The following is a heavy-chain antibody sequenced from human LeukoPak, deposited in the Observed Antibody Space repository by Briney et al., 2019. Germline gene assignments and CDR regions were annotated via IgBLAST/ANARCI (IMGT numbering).Heavy chain of an antibody. CDR1: GFTFSSYS. CDR3: AREIYYDSSGYFSRWFDP. D-gene: IGHD3-22*01. J-gene: IGHJ5*02. V-gene: IGHV3-21*01. CDR2: ISSSSSYI. Sequence: GGSLRLSCAASGFTFSSYSMNWVRQAPGKGLEWVPSISSSSSYIYYADSVKGRFTISRDNAKNSLYLQMNSLRAEDTAVYYCAREIYYDSSGYFSRWFDPWGQGTLVTVSS.